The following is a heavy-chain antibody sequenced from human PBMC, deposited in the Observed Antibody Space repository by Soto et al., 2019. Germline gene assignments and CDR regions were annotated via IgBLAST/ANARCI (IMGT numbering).Heavy chain of an antibody. V-gene: IGHV3-9*01. CDR2: ISWNSGTI. CDR1: GFSFDDYA. Sequence: EVQVVESGGGLVQPGRSLRLSCAASGFSFDDYAMHWVRQAPGKGLEGVSGISWNSGTIGYADSVKGRFTISRDNAKNSLYMQMNSLRAEDTALYYCAKSKGGTANGMGVWGQGTTVTVSS. D-gene: IGHD2-21*02. J-gene: IGHJ6*02. CDR3: AKSKGGTANGMGV.